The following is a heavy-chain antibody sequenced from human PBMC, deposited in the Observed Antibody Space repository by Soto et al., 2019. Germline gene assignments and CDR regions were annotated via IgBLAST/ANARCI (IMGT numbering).Heavy chain of an antibody. J-gene: IGHJ4*02. CDR2: ISDSGGST. CDR1: GFTFSNYA. V-gene: IGHV3-23*01. Sequence: GSLRLSCAASGFTFSNYAMSWVRQAPGKGLEWVSGISDSGGSTYYADSVKGRFTISRDNSKNTLYLQMNSLRVEDTALYYCAKDISSSSSWWGQGTLVTVSS. D-gene: IGHD6-6*01. CDR3: AKDISSSSSW.